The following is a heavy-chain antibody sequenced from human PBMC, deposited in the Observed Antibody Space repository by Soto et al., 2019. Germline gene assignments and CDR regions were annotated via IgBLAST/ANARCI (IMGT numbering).Heavy chain of an antibody. J-gene: IGHJ4*02. D-gene: IGHD4-17*01. CDR3: ARKGYGDYLDS. CDR1: AGAINTYS. CDR2: ISYSGNT. Sequence: QVQLPESRPGLVKPSETLSLTCTVSAGAINTYSWSWIRQPPGKGLEWIGYISYSGNTNYNPSLRSGVTISADTSKNLFSLTLTSVTAADTALYYCARKGYGDYLDSWGQGTLVTVSS. V-gene: IGHV4-59*01.